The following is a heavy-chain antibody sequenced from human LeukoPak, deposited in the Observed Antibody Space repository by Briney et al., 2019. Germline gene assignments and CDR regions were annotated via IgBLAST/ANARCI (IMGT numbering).Heavy chain of an antibody. J-gene: IGHJ4*02. V-gene: IGHV3-21*01. CDR1: GFTFSSYS. Sequence: GESLKISCAASGFTFSSYSMNWVRQAPGKGLEWVSSISSSSSYIYYADSVKGRFTISRDNAKNSLYLQMNSPRAEDTAVYYCAVDCSSTSCYFDYWGQGTLVTVSS. CDR3: AVDCSSTSCYFDY. D-gene: IGHD2-2*01. CDR2: ISSSSSYI.